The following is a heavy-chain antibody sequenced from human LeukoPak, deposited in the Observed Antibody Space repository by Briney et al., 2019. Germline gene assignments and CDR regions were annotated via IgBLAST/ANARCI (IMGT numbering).Heavy chain of an antibody. CDR3: ARDHGRAWEPPFDY. V-gene: IGHV1-2*02. CDR1: VYTFTGYY. Sequence: ASVKVSCKASVYTFTGYYMHWVRQAPGQGLEWMGWINPNSGGTNYAQKFQGRVTMTRDTSISTAYMELSRLRSDDTAVCYCARDHGRAWEPPFDYWGQGTLVTVSS. J-gene: IGHJ4*02. D-gene: IGHD1-26*01. CDR2: INPNSGGT.